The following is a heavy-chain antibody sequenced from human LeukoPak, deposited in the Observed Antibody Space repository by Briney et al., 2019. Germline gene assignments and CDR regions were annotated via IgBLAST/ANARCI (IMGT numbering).Heavy chain of an antibody. V-gene: IGHV4-4*07. D-gene: IGHD2-2*01. CDR1: GGSLIGYY. CDR2: IYSTGTS. J-gene: IGHJ6*03. CDR3: ARGDCSSTICYSPMDV. Sequence: SETLSLTCTVSGGSLIGYYWSWIRQPAGKGLEWIGRIYSTGTSNYHPTLKSRVTISVDTSKNQFSLKLSSVTAADTAVYYCARGDCSSTICYSPMDVWGKGTTVTVSS.